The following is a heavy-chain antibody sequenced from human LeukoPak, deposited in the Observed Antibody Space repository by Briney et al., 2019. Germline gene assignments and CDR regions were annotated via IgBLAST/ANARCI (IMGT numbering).Heavy chain of an antibody. J-gene: IGHJ5*02. V-gene: IGHV1-69*01. D-gene: IGHD2-15*01. CDR1: GGTFSSYA. CDR2: IIPIFGTA. Sequence: ASVKVSCKASGGTFSSYAISWVRQAPGQGLEWMGGIIPIFGTANYAQKFQGRVTITADESTSTAYMELSSLRSEDTAVYYCARAPYCSGGSCYLDSHWFDPWGQGTLVTVSS. CDR3: ARAPYCSGGSCYLDSHWFDP.